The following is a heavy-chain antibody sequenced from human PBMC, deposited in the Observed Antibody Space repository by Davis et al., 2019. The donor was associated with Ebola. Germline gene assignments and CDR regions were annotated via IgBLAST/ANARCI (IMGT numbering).Heavy chain of an antibody. CDR2: ISGSGSTI. J-gene: IGHJ6*02. V-gene: IGHV3-48*03. Sequence: GGSLRLSCAASGFTFSTYEMNWVRQAPGKGLEWVSYISGSGSTIYYADSVKGRFTISRGNAKNSLYLQMNSLRAEDTAVYYCASSSIAARPGYYYGMDVWGQGTTVTVSS. CDR3: ASSSIAARPGYYYGMDV. D-gene: IGHD6-6*01. CDR1: GFTFSTYE.